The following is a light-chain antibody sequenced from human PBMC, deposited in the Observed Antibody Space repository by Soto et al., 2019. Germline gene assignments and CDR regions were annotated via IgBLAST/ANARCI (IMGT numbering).Light chain of an antibody. CDR1: QSISSY. CDR2: AAS. J-gene: IGKJ4*01. V-gene: IGKV1-39*01. CDR3: QQSYSTPLT. Sequence: DIQMIQFPSALFASIGDRVTITCRASQSISSYLNWYQQKPGKAPKLLIYAASSLQSGVPSRFSGSGSGTDFTLTISSLQPEDFATYYCQQSYSTPLTFGGGTKVDIK.